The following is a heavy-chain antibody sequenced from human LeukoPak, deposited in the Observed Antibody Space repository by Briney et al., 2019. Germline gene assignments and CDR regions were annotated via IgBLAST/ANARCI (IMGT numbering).Heavy chain of an antibody. V-gene: IGHV3-30*04. CDR3: ARDGNDDSSGYLDY. J-gene: IGHJ4*02. CDR1: GFTFSSYA. CDR2: ISYDGSNK. Sequence: GGSLRLSCAASGFTFSSYAMHWVRQAPGKGLEWVAVISYDGSNKYYADSVKGRFTISRDNSKNTLYLQMNSLRAEDTAVYYCARDGNDDSSGYLDYWGQGTLVTVSS. D-gene: IGHD3-22*01.